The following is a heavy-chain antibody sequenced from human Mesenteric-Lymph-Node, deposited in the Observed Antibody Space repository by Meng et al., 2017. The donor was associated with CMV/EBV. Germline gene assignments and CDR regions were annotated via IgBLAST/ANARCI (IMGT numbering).Heavy chain of an antibody. CDR3: ARGGSSWFRDYGMDV. CDR1: GFTASH. V-gene: IGHV3-7*01. CDR2: IKQDGSEK. D-gene: IGHD6-13*01. Sequence: GGSLRLSCTVSGFTASHMNWVRQAPGKGLEWVANIKQDGSEKYYVDSVKGRFTISRDNARNSLSLQMNSLRVEDTAVYFCARGGSSWFRDYGMDVWGQGTTVTVSS. J-gene: IGHJ6*02.